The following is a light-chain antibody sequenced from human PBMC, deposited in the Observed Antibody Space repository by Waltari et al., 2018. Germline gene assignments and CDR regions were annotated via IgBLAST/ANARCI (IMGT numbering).Light chain of an antibody. Sequence: QSALTQPPSASGSPGQSVTIPCTGTGSDVGGYNYVPWYQQHPGKAPKLMIYEVSKRPSGVPDRFSGSKSGNTASLTVSGLQSEDEADYYCSSYAGSFPYVFGTGTKVTVL. CDR1: GSDVGGYNY. J-gene: IGLJ1*01. V-gene: IGLV2-8*01. CDR3: SSYAGSFPYV. CDR2: EVS.